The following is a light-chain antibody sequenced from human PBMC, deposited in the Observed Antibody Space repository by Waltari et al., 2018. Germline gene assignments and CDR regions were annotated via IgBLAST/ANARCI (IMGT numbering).Light chain of an antibody. CDR1: QSVLYSSDNKNY. CDR3: QQYYSIPYS. CDR2: WAS. J-gene: IGKJ2*03. V-gene: IGKV4-1*01. Sequence: DIVMTQSPDSLDVSLGERATITSKSSQSVLYSSDNKNYLAWYQQKPGQPPKLLIYWASTRESGVPDRFSGSGAGTDFTLTISSLQVEDVAVYYCQQYYSIPYSFGQGTKLEIK.